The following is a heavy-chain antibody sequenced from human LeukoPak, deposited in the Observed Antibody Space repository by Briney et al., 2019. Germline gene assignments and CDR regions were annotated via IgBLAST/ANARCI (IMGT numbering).Heavy chain of an antibody. V-gene: IGHV1-2*04. J-gene: IGHJ6*02. Sequence: ASVNVSCKASGYTFTGYYMHWVRQAPGQGLEWMGWINPNSGGTNYAQKFQGWVTMTRDTSISTAYMELSRLRSDDTAVYYCARARYGDYTFYYGMDVWGQGTTVTVSS. CDR1: GYTFTGYY. CDR2: INPNSGGT. CDR3: ARARYGDYTFYYGMDV. D-gene: IGHD4-17*01.